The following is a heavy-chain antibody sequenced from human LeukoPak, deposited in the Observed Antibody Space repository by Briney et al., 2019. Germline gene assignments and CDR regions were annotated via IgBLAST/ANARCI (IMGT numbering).Heavy chain of an antibody. CDR3: IVFGDSNH. V-gene: IGHV3-53*01. Sequence: GGSLRLSCAASGLTGSHNYVSWVRQAPGKGLEWVSAIHTRGDTCYADSVKGRFTISRDTSKNTLYLQINSLRVEDTAVYYCIVFGDSNHWGQGTLVTVSS. J-gene: IGHJ5*02. CDR1: GLTGSHNY. D-gene: IGHD4-17*01. CDR2: IHTRGDT.